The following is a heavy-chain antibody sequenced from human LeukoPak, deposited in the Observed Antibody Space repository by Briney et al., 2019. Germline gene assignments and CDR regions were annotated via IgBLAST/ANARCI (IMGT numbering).Heavy chain of an antibody. Sequence: SETLSLTCTVSGYSISSGYYWGWIRQPPGKGLEWIGYIYYSGSTNYNPSLKSRVTISVDTSKNQFSLKLSSVTAADTAVYYCARPRRDYYDSSGYYPNWFDPWGQGTLVTVSS. J-gene: IGHJ5*02. V-gene: IGHV4-38-2*02. D-gene: IGHD3-22*01. CDR2: IYYSGST. CDR3: ARPRRDYYDSSGYYPNWFDP. CDR1: GYSISSGYY.